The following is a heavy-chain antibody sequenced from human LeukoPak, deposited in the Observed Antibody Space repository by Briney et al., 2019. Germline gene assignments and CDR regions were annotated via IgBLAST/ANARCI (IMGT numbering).Heavy chain of an antibody. V-gene: IGHV3-66*01. CDR2: IYRGGTT. CDR1: GFTVSDNY. J-gene: IGHJ2*01. Sequence: GGSLRLSCAASGFTVSDNYMTWVRQAPGRGLEWVSVIYRGGTTYYADSVKGRFTISRDNSKNTVYLQMNSLRAEDTAVYYCARGGYCTNGVCYGYWYFDLWGRGTLVTVSS. CDR3: ARGGYCTNGVCYGYWYFDL. D-gene: IGHD2-8*01.